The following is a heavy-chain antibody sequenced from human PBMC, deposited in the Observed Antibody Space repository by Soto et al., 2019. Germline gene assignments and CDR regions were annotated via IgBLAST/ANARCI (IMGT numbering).Heavy chain of an antibody. J-gene: IGHJ5*02. V-gene: IGHV3-48*03. CDR3: AREGYNSVWFDP. D-gene: IGHD1-26*01. Sequence: EVQLVESGGGLVKPGGSLRLSCAASGFIFSSYGVNWVRQAPGKGLEWVSYISRSGDTIYYAGSVKGRFTISRDNAKDSLYLQMNSLRAEDTAVYYCAREGYNSVWFDPWGQGTLVTVSS. CDR2: ISRSGDTI. CDR1: GFIFSSYG.